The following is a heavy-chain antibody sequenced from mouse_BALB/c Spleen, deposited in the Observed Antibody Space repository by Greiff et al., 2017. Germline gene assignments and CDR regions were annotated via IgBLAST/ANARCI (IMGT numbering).Heavy chain of an antibody. Sequence: LQQSGAELARPGASVKLSCKASGYTFTSYWMQWVKQRPGQGLEWIGAIYPGDGDTRYTQKFKGKATLTADKSSSTAYRQLSSLASEDSAVYYCARSVGPFDYWGQGTTLTVSS. J-gene: IGHJ2*01. D-gene: IGHD1-1*02. CDR1: GYTFTSYW. CDR2: IYPGDGDT. CDR3: ARSVGPFDY. V-gene: IGHV1-87*01.